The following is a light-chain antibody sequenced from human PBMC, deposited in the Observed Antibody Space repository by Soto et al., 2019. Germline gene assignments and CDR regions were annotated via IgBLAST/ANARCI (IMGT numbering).Light chain of an antibody. J-gene: IGLJ1*01. CDR3: CSYAGNYIYV. CDR1: NSDVGGYNY. CDR2: DVT. Sequence: QSALTQPRSVSGSPGQSVTITCTGTNSDVGGYNYVSWYQQHPGKAPKLIIYDVTQRPSGVPDHFSGSKSGNMASLTISGLQADDEADYYCCSYAGNYIYVFGTGTKLTVL. V-gene: IGLV2-11*01.